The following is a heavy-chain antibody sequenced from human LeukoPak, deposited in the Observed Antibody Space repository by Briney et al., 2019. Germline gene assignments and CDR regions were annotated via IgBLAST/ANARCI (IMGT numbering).Heavy chain of an antibody. V-gene: IGHV3-21*01. CDR1: GFTFSSYS. Sequence: GGSLRLSCAAFGFTFSSYSMNWVRQAPGKGLEWVSSISSSSSYIYYADSVKGRFTISRDNAKNSLYLQMNSLRAEDTAVYYCARDLGSSDGMDVWGQGTTVTVSS. CDR3: ARDLGSSDGMDV. CDR2: ISSSSSYI. D-gene: IGHD6-6*01. J-gene: IGHJ6*02.